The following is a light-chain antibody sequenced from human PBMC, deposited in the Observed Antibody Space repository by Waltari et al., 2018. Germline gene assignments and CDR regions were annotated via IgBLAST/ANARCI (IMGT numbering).Light chain of an antibody. J-gene: IGLJ2*01. Sequence: QSALTQPRSVSGSPGQSVTISCTGPSRDVGGYNYFSWYQPPPGKAPKLMIYDVSKRPSGVPDRFSGSKSGNTASLTISGLQAEDEADYYCCSYAGSYTLVFGGGTKLTVL. V-gene: IGLV2-11*01. CDR1: SRDVGGYNY. CDR2: DVS. CDR3: CSYAGSYTLV.